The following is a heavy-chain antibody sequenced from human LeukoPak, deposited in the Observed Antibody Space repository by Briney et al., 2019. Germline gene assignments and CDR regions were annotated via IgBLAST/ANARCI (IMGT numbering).Heavy chain of an antibody. V-gene: IGHV4-59*08. CDR3: ARHEYIASYFDY. Sequence: SETLSLTCTVSGGSISSYYWSWIRQPPGKGLEWIGYIYYSGSTNYNPSLKSRVTISVATSKNQFSLKLSSETAADTAVYYCARHEYIASYFDYWGQGTLVTVSS. D-gene: IGHD6-6*01. CDR1: GGSISSYY. J-gene: IGHJ4*02. CDR2: IYYSGST.